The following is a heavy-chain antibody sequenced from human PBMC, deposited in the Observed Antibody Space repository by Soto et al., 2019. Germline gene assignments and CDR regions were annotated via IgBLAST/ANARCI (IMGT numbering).Heavy chain of an antibody. CDR1: GSTFSTYT. Sequence: WGSLRPSCASSGSTFSTYTMNWVRQAPGKGLGWCSSLSSTSSYINYADSVKGRFTISRDNAKNSLYLQMNSLRAEDTAVYYCARATHEDWLLFLPLAPIDYWGQGTLVTVSS. CDR2: LSSTSSYI. J-gene: IGHJ4*02. V-gene: IGHV3-21*01. D-gene: IGHD3-9*01. CDR3: ARATHEDWLLFLPLAPIDY.